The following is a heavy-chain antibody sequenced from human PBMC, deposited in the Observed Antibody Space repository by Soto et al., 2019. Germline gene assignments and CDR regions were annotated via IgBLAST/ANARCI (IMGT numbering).Heavy chain of an antibody. CDR1: GFTFSTYG. D-gene: IGHD3-10*01. V-gene: IGHV3-30*03. Sequence: QVQLVESGGGVVQPGRSLRLSCAASGFTFSTYGMHWVRQAPGKGLRWLALISSDGSNEYYADSVKGRFTISRDNSKNTLYLQMNSLRPEDTAMYYCGTARWFGASPVGMDVWSQGTTVSVSS. CDR2: ISSDGSNE. J-gene: IGHJ6*02. CDR3: GTARWFGASPVGMDV.